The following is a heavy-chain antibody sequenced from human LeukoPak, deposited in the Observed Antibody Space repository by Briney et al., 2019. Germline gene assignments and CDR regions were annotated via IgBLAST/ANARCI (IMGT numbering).Heavy chain of an antibody. V-gene: IGHV4-61*02. Sequence: PSETLSLTCTVSGGSISSGSYYWSWIRQPAGKGLEWIGRIYTSGSTNYNPSLKSRVTISVDTSKNQFSLKLSSVTAADTAVYYCARGRVGFDYWGQGTLVTVSS. CDR2: IYTSGST. D-gene: IGHD3-10*01. CDR3: ARGRVGFDY. CDR1: GGSISSGSYY. J-gene: IGHJ4*02.